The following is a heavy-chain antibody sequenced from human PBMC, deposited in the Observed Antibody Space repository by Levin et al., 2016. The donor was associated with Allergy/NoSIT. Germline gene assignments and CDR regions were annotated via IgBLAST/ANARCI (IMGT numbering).Heavy chain of an antibody. CDR3: ARHNTSWIDL. CDR1: GDTFGRNT. V-gene: IGHV1-69*02. Sequence: SVKVSCKASGDTFGRNTFTWVRQAPGQGLEWMGRSITALGRVEYAQKFQGRVTITADKSTSTAYMELSNLRSDDTAVYYCARHNTSWIDLWGQGTLVTVSS. D-gene: IGHD2-2*01. CDR2: SITALGRV. J-gene: IGHJ5*02.